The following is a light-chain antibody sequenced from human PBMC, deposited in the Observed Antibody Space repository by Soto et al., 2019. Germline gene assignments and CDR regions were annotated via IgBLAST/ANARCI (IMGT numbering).Light chain of an antibody. CDR3: QQGHNWPLT. J-gene: IGKJ2*01. Sequence: EIVMTQSPATLSVSPGERATLSCRASQSISTELAWYQQKPGQPPRLLIYSAYNSDTGVTARFTGSGSGSEFTLTISGLQSEDFAVYYGQQGHNWPLTFGQGTRLEI. CDR1: QSISTE. V-gene: IGKV3-15*01. CDR2: SAY.